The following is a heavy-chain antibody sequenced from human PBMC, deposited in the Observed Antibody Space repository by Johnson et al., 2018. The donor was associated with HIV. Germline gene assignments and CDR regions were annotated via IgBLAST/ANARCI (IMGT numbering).Heavy chain of an antibody. CDR1: GFTFSSYG. D-gene: IGHD6-6*01. CDR2: IRHDGGEK. CDR3: AKVGKYSSHRDDAFDI. Sequence: QVQLVESGGGVVQPGGSLRLSCAASGFTFSSYGIHWVRQAPGKGLEWVAFIRHDGGEKYYADSVKGRFTISRDNSKNTLYLQMNSLRAEDTAVYYCAKVGKYSSHRDDAFDIWGQGTMVTVSS. V-gene: IGHV3-30*02. J-gene: IGHJ3*02.